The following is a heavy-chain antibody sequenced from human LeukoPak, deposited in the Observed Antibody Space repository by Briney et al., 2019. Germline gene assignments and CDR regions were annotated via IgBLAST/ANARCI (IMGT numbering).Heavy chain of an antibody. J-gene: IGHJ4*02. CDR1: GYTFTTYY. CDR3: ARATPDTVLVGRPYLSTFDY. D-gene: IGHD4-17*01. Sequence: GASVKVSCKASGYTFTTYYMHWVRQAPGQGLEWMGIINPSGGSTSYAQNFQGRVTMTRDTSTSTVYMELSSLRSDDTAVYYCARATPDTVLVGRPYLSTFDYLGQGTQVTVST. V-gene: IGHV1-46*01. CDR2: INPSGGST.